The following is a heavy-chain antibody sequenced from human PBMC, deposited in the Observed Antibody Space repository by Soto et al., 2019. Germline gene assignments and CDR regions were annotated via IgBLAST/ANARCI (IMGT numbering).Heavy chain of an antibody. V-gene: IGHV4-4*02. CDR3: ATGNVDSMLEY. J-gene: IGHJ4*02. CDR2: MFHSGGA. Sequence: SETLSLTCVVSDGSISTYDWWTWVRQPPGKGLEWIGKMFHSGGADYSPSLKSRVTISADSSKNHFSLGLTAVTAADTAVYYCATGNVDSMLEYWGQGTQVTVSS. D-gene: IGHD3-3*01. CDR1: DGSISTYDW.